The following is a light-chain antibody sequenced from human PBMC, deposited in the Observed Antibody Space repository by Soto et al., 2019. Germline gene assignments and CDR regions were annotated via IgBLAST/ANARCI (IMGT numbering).Light chain of an antibody. CDR2: DAS. CDR1: ESVSSY. CDR3: HQRRIWPFT. Sequence: DIVLTQSPATLSLSPGERATLSCTASESVSSYFVWYQHKPGQAPRLLIYDASNRATGIPARLSGSGSGTHFTLNVRSLKTEVCAVDYCHQRRIWPFTFGPGTKVDI. V-gene: IGKV3-11*01. J-gene: IGKJ3*01.